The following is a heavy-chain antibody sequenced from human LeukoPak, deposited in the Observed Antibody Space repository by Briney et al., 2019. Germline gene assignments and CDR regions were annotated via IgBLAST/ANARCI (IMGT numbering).Heavy chain of an antibody. Sequence: SETLSLTCAVYGGSFNGYYWSWIRQPPGKGLEWIGEINHSGSTNYNPSLKSRVTISVDTSKNQFSLKLSSVTAADTAVYYCARYSSSSGFDYWGQGTLVTVSS. V-gene: IGHV4-34*01. D-gene: IGHD6-6*01. CDR3: ARYSSSSGFDY. CDR1: GGSFNGYY. CDR2: INHSGST. J-gene: IGHJ4*02.